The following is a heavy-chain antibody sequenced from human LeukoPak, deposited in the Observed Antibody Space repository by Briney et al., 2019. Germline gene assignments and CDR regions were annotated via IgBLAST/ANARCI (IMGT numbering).Heavy chain of an antibody. J-gene: IGHJ3*02. Sequence: SETLPLTCTVSGGSISSYYWSWIRQPPGKGLEWIGYIYYTGSTNYNPSLKSRGTISVDTSKNQFSLKLSSVTAADTAVHYCARGLLPDAFDIWGQGTMVTVSS. CDR2: IYYTGST. CDR3: ARGLLPDAFDI. CDR1: GGSISSYY. D-gene: IGHD2-15*01. V-gene: IGHV4-59*01.